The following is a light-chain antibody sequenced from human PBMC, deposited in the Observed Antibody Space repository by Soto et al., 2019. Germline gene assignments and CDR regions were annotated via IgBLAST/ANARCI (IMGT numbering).Light chain of an antibody. J-gene: IGLJ2*01. CDR1: SSNIGSDY. Sequence: QSVLTQPPSASGTPGQRVTISCSGSSSNIGSDYVYWYQQLPGTAPKVLIYGNNQRPSGVPGRISGSKSGTSASLAISGLRFEDEADYYCAAWDDSLSGVVFGGGTKLTVL. V-gene: IGLV1-47*01. CDR2: GNN. CDR3: AAWDDSLSGVV.